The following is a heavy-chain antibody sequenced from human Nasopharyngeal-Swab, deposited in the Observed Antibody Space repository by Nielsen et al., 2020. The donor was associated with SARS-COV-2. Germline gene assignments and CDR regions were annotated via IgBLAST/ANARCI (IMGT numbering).Heavy chain of an antibody. CDR3: SRIPRVGGYSYGYDY. D-gene: IGHD5-18*01. V-gene: IGHV1-2*06. Sequence: ASVKVSCKASGYSFTDYFMEWVRLAPGQGLEWMGRITPNSGGTNYAKKFQGRVAMTRDASLSTGTMELSGLTSDDTAVYFCSRIPRVGGYSYGYDYWGQGTLVTVSS. CDR1: GYSFTDYF. CDR2: ITPNSGGT. J-gene: IGHJ4*02.